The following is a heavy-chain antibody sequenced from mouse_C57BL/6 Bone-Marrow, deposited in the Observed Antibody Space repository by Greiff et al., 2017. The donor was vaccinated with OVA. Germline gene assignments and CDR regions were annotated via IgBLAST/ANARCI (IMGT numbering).Heavy chain of an antibody. D-gene: IGHD2-2*01. J-gene: IGHJ3*01. Sequence: EVQLQQSGPELVKPGASVKISCKASGYSFTGYYMNWVKQSPEKSLEWIGEINPSTGGTTYNQKFKAKATLTVDKSSSTAYMQLKSLTSEDSAVYYCANMVTTCPFAYWGQGTLVTVSA. CDR2: INPSTGGT. CDR1: GYSFTGYY. V-gene: IGHV1-42*01. CDR3: ANMVTTCPFAY.